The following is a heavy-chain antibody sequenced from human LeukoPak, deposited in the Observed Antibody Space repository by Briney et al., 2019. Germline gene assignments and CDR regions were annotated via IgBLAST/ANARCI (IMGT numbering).Heavy chain of an antibody. Sequence: NPSETLSLTCTVSGGSISSGSYYWSWIRQPAGKGLEWIGRIYTSGSTNYNPSLKSRVTISVDTSKNQFSLKLSSVTAADTAVYYCARVWDYSYYMDVWGKGTTVTVSS. D-gene: IGHD3-16*01. V-gene: IGHV4-61*02. CDR3: ARVWDYSYYMDV. CDR2: IYTSGST. J-gene: IGHJ6*03. CDR1: GGSISSGSYY.